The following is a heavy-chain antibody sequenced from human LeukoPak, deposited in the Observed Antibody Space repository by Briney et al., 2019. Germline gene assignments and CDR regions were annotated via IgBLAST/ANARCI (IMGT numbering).Heavy chain of an antibody. V-gene: IGHV1-69*13. D-gene: IGHD3-22*01. Sequence: ASVKVSCKASGGTFSSYTISWVRQAPGQGLEWMGGVIPIFGTANYAQKFQGRVTITADESTSTAYMELSSLRSEDTAVYYCARGYDTTGYYPYWGQGTQVTVSS. J-gene: IGHJ4*02. CDR3: ARGYDTTGYYPY. CDR2: VIPIFGTA. CDR1: GGTFSSYT.